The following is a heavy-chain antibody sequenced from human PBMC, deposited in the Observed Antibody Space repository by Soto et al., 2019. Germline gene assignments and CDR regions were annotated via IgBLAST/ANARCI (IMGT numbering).Heavy chain of an antibody. Sequence: QVQLVESGGNVVQPGSSLRLSCTGTESTFRTYDIHWVRQAPGEGPQWVAHISPDGSSEYWADSVKGRFTISRDNAKITVYLQLSSLLSDDTAVCYCARGPSHGAFDTWGPGTMVTVSS. J-gene: IGHJ3*02. CDR2: ISPDGSSE. CDR1: ESTFRTYD. CDR3: ARGPSHGAFDT. V-gene: IGHV3-30-3*01.